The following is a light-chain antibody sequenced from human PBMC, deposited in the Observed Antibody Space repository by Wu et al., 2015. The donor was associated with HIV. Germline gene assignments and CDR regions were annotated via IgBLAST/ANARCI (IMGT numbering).Light chain of an antibody. CDR2: DAS. CDR1: QSIGNY. Sequence: DSVLTQSPATLSLSPGDRATLSCRASQSIGNYLAWYQQKPGQTPRLLFFDASNRATGIPPRFSGRGSETDFTLTISSLESEDFALYYCQYRTTFGQGTRLESK. CDR3: QYRTT. J-gene: IGKJ5*01. V-gene: IGKV3-11*01.